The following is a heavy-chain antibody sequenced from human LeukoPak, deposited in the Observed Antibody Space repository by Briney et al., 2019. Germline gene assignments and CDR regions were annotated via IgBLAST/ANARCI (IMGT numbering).Heavy chain of an antibody. CDR3: TTATPRMTTVTTEDY. D-gene: IGHD4-11*01. Sequence: PGGSLRLSCAVSGFTFSDYYMSWIRQAPGKGLEWVGRIKDKTDGGTTDYAAPVKGRFTISRDDSKNTLYLQMNSLKTEDTAVYYCTTATPRMTTVTTEDYWGQGTLVTVSS. V-gene: IGHV3-15*01. J-gene: IGHJ4*02. CDR1: GFTFSDYY. CDR2: IKDKTDGGTT.